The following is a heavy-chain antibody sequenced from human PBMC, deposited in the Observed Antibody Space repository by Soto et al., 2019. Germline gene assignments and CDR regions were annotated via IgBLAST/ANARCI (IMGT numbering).Heavy chain of an antibody. CDR1: GFTFSSYA. Sequence: EVQLLESGGGLVQPGGSLRLSCAASGFTFSSYAMSWVRQAPGKGLEWVSAISGSGGSTYYADSVKGRFTIYRDNSKNTLYLQMNSLRAEDTAVYYCATGSPTWGDDIWGSYRPPFDYWGQGTLVTVSS. D-gene: IGHD3-16*02. CDR3: ATGSPTWGDDIWGSYRPPFDY. CDR2: ISGSGGST. J-gene: IGHJ4*02. V-gene: IGHV3-23*01.